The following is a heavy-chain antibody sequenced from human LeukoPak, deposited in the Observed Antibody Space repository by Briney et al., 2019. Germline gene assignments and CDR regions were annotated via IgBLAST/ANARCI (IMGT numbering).Heavy chain of an antibody. CDR3: ARGIYCSGTTCYYYYYYMDV. CDR1: GGSISAYY. J-gene: IGHJ6*03. CDR2: IYTSGST. D-gene: IGHD2-2*01. Sequence: SETLSLTCTVSGGSISAYYWSWIRQPAGKGLEWIGRIYTSGSTNYNPSLQSRVTMSLDTSKNQFSLKLRSVTAADTALYYCARGIYCSGTTCYYYYYYMDVWGKGTTVTVSS. V-gene: IGHV4-4*07.